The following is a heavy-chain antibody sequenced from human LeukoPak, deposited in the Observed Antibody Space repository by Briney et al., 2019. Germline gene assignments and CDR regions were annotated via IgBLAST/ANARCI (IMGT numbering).Heavy chain of an antibody. D-gene: IGHD1-26*01. CDR2: IYHSGIT. CDR1: SYSISAGYY. Sequence: KPSETLSLTCAVSSYSISAGYYWGWIRQPPEKGLEWLGSIYHSGITYYNPSLKSRVTISVDTSKNQFSLKLTSVTAADTAVYYCAKVAVGVTKSFDYWGQGSLVTVSS. J-gene: IGHJ4*02. CDR3: AKVAVGVTKSFDY. V-gene: IGHV4-38-2*01.